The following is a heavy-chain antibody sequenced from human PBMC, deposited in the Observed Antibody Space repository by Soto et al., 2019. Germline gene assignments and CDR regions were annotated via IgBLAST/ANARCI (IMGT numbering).Heavy chain of an antibody. D-gene: IGHD3-16*01. CDR2: INHSGST. J-gene: IGHJ3*02. Sequence: QVQLQQWGAGLLKPSETLSLTCAVYGGSFSGYYWSWIRQPPGKGLEWIGEINHSGSTNYNPSLKSRVTISVDTSKNQFSLKLSSVTAADTAVYYCARDGGGSVEIDAFDIWGQGTMVTVSS. V-gene: IGHV4-34*01. CDR3: ARDGGGSVEIDAFDI. CDR1: GGSFSGYY.